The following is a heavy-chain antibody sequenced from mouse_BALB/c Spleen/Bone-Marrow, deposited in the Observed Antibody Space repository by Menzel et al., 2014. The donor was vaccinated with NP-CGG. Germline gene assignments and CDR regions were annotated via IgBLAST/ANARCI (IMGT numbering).Heavy chain of an antibody. D-gene: IGHD2-14*01. Sequence: EVKLMESGGGLVKPGGSLKLSCAASGFTFSDYYMYWVRQTPEKRLEWVATISDGGSYTSYLDSVKGRFTISRDNAKNNLYLQISSLKSEDTAMYYCARTYRPFALDYWGQGTSVTVSS. CDR1: GFTFSDYY. J-gene: IGHJ4*01. CDR3: ARTYRPFALDY. V-gene: IGHV5-4*02. CDR2: ISDGGSYT.